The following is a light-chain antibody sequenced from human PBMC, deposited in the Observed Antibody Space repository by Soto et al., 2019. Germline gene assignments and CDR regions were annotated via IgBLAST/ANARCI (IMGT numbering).Light chain of an antibody. CDR1: QTIAIY. V-gene: IGKV1-39*01. J-gene: IGKJ1*01. Sequence: DIQMTQSPSSLSASVGDRVTITCRASQTIAIYLNWYQQTSGKAPKLLIYAASNLLSGVPSRFSGSGSGTDFTLTISSLQPEDFATYFCQQTYSIPWTFGQGAKVEVK. CDR2: AAS. CDR3: QQTYSIPWT.